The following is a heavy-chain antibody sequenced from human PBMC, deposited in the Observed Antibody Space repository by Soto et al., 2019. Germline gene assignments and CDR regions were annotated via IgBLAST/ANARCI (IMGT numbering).Heavy chain of an antibody. J-gene: IGHJ6*02. D-gene: IGHD3-10*01. Sequence: SETPSLTCTVSVGSISSSSYYWGWIRQPPGKGLEWIGSIYYSGSTYYNPSLKSRVTISVDTSKNQFSLKLSSVTAADTAVYYCARSGGSGSYYYYCYGMDVWGQGTTVTVSS. CDR3: ARSGGSGSYYYYCYGMDV. CDR1: VGSISSSSYY. V-gene: IGHV4-39*01. CDR2: IYYSGST.